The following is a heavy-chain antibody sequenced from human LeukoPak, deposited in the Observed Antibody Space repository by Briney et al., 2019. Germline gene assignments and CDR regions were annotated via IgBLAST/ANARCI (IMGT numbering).Heavy chain of an antibody. Sequence: KPSETLSLTCAVSGYSISSGYYWGWIRQPPGKGLEWIGSIYHSGSTYYNPSLKSRVTISVDTSKNQFSLKLSSVTAADTAAYYCARDPHSSGYPYYFDYWGQGTLVTVSS. D-gene: IGHD3-22*01. CDR2: IYHSGST. CDR3: ARDPHSSGYPYYFDY. V-gene: IGHV4-38-2*02. J-gene: IGHJ4*02. CDR1: GYSISSGYY.